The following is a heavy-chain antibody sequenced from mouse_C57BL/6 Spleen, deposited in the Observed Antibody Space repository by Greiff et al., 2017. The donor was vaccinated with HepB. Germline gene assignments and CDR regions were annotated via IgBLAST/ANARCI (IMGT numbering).Heavy chain of an antibody. CDR2: ISDGGSYT. J-gene: IGHJ4*01. CDR1: GFTFSSYA. D-gene: IGHD2-2*01. V-gene: IGHV5-4*01. Sequence: EVQVVESGGGLVKPGGSLKLSCAASGFTFSSYAMSWVRQTPEKRLEWVATISDGGSYTYYPDNVKGRFTISRDNAKNNLYLQMSHLKSEDTAMYYCARANGYDGYYAMDYWGQGTSVTVSS. CDR3: ARANGYDGYYAMDY.